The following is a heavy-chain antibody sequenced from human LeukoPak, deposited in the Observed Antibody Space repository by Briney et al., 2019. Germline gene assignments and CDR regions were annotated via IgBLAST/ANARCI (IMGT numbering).Heavy chain of an antibody. Sequence: SGGSLKLSCAASGFTFSGSAMHWVRQASGKGLEWVGRIRSKANSYATAYAASVKGRFTISRDDSKNTAYLQMNSLKTEDTAVYYCTRDIVVVPAARHYGMDVWGQGTTVTVSS. CDR3: TRDIVVVPAARHYGMDV. CDR1: GFTFSGSA. D-gene: IGHD2-2*01. J-gene: IGHJ6*02. CDR2: IRSKANSYAT. V-gene: IGHV3-73*01.